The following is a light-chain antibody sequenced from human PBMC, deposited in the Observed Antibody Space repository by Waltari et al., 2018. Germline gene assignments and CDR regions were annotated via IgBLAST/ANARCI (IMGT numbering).Light chain of an antibody. J-gene: IGLJ3*02. CDR2: VNSDGSH. CDR3: QTGGHGTWV. Sequence: QLVLTQSPSASASLGASVKPTCPLSSGPSSNIIPWPQQQPEKGPRYLMKVNSDGSHSKGDEIPDRFSGSSSGAERYLTISSLQSEDEADYYCQTGGHGTWVFGGGTKLTVL. CDR1: SGPSSNI. V-gene: IGLV4-69*01.